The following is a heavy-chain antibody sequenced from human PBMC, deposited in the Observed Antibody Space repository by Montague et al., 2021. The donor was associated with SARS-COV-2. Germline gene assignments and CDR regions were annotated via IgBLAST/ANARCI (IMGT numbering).Heavy chain of an antibody. Sequence: SETLSLTCAVYGGSFSGYYWSWIRQPPGKGLEWIGEINHSGSTNYNPSXXSRVTISVDTSKNQFSLKPSSVTAADTAVYYCTREGYQVLWSDYYYYGMDVWGQGTTVTVSS. V-gene: IGHV4-34*01. CDR2: INHSGST. J-gene: IGHJ6*02. CDR1: GGSFSGYY. D-gene: IGHD2-2*01. CDR3: TREGYQVLWSDYYYYGMDV.